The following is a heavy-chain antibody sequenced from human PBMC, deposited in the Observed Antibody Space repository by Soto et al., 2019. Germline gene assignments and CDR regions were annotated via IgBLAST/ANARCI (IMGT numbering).Heavy chain of an antibody. CDR3: TRAPYCSSTRCDWFDP. CDR2: IRSKAYGGTT. V-gene: IGHV3-49*03. Sequence: GGSLRLSCTASGFTFGDYAMSWFRQAPGKGLYGVGFIRSKAYGGTTENAAAVKGRFTISRDDSKSIAYLQMNSLKTEDTAVYYCTRAPYCSSTRCDWFDPWGQGTLVTVAS. J-gene: IGHJ5*02. CDR1: GFTFGDYA. D-gene: IGHD2-2*01.